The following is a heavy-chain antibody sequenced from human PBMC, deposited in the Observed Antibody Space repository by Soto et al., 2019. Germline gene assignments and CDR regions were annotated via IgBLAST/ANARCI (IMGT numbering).Heavy chain of an antibody. CDR2: IYSGGST. J-gene: IGHJ6*02. CDR3: ARGWWEREGYVMDV. Sequence: GGSLRLSCAASGFTVSSNYMSWVRQAPGKGLEWVSVIYSGGSTYYADSVKGRFTISRDNSKNTLTSVTAADTAVYYCARGWWEREGYVMDVWGQGTTVTVSS. D-gene: IGHD1-26*01. CDR1: GFTVSSNY. V-gene: IGHV3-66*01.